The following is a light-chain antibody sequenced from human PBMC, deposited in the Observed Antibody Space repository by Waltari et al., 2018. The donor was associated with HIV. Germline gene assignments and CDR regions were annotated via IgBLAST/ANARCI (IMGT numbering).Light chain of an antibody. CDR2: PSS. CDR3: QQSHSSPLT. Sequence: DIQMNKSPSSLSASVGDRVTITCRASQSISTHLTRYQQKPGKAPNLLIYPSSTLQSGVPSRFRGSGSGTDFTLTISGLQPEDVAAYYCQQSHSSPLTFGQGTRLEI. V-gene: IGKV1-39*01. CDR1: QSISTH. J-gene: IGKJ5*01.